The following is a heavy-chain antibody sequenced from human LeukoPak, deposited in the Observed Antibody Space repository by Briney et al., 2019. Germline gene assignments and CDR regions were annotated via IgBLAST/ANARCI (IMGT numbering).Heavy chain of an antibody. Sequence: GESLRLSCAASGFTLSSHWGHWVRQAPGQGLVWVSRIDSDWSTTNYPSPVEGRFTISRDNAKTTVYLRMSSRRAEVTAMYYFATSFSGSRDYWGQGTLVTVSS. D-gene: IGHD3-22*01. CDR2: IDSDWSTT. CDR1: GFTLSSHW. V-gene: IGHV3-74*01. J-gene: IGHJ4*02. CDR3: ATSFSGSRDY.